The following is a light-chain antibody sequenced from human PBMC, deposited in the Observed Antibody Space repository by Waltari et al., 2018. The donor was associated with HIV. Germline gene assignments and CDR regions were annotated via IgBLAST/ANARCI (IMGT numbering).Light chain of an antibody. CDR2: EVS. V-gene: IGLV2-14*01. CDR1: SSDVDGSNY. CDR3: SSYTSSSTLV. Sequence: QSALTQPASVSGSPELSITISCTGTSSDVDGSNYVSWYQQDPGKAPKLMIYEVSNRPSGVSNRFSGSKSGNTASLTISGLQAEDEADYYCSSYTSSSTLVFGGGTKLTVL. J-gene: IGLJ2*01.